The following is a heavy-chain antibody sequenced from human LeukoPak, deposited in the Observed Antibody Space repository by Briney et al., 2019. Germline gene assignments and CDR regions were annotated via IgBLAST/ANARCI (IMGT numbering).Heavy chain of an antibody. D-gene: IGHD6-13*01. CDR2: IYYTGST. J-gene: IGHJ4*02. CDR1: GGSISSSSYY. V-gene: IGHV4-39*07. CDR3: ARDRSRYSSTWGFDY. Sequence: SETLSLTCTVSGGSISSSSYYWGWVRQPPGRGLEWIGNIYYTGSTYYNPSLKSRVTISADTSENQFSLKLSSVTAADTAVYYCARDRSRYSSTWGFDYWGQGTLVTVSS.